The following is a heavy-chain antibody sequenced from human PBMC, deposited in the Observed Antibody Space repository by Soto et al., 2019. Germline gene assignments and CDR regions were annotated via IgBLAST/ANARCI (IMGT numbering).Heavy chain of an antibody. Sequence: GASVKVSCKASGYTFTGYYMHWVRQAPGQGLEWMGWINPNSGGTNYAQKFQGRVTMTRDTSISTAYMELSRLRSDDTAVYYCARAPGARGAPSYGMDVWGQGTTVTVS. CDR3: ARAPGARGAPSYGMDV. V-gene: IGHV1-2*02. CDR1: GYTFTGYY. CDR2: INPNSGGT. J-gene: IGHJ6*02. D-gene: IGHD3-10*01.